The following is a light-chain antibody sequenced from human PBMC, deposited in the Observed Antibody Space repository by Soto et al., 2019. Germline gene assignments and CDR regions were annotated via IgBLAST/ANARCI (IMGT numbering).Light chain of an antibody. V-gene: IGLV2-11*01. CDR2: DVR. J-gene: IGLJ3*02. CDR1: SSDIGVYNY. Sequence: QSVLTQPRSVSGSPGQSVTISCTGTSSDIGVYNYVSWYQQYPGKAPKLIIYDVRKRPSGVPDRFSASKSGNTASLTISGLQAEDEADYHCCSYAGTYSWVFGGGTKVTVL. CDR3: CSYAGTYSWV.